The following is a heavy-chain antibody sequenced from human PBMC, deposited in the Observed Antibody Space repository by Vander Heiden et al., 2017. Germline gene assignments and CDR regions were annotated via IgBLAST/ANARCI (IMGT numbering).Heavy chain of an antibody. V-gene: IGHV3-23*01. CDR2: ISGSGGST. Sequence: EVQLLESGGGLVQPGGSLRLSCAASGLTFSSHAMRWVRQAPGKGLEWVSAISGSGGSTYYADSVKGRFTISRDNSKNTLYLQMNSLRAEDTAVYYCAKENYDFWSGYYFNAFDIWGQGTMVTVSS. D-gene: IGHD3-3*01. CDR3: AKENYDFWSGYYFNAFDI. CDR1: GLTFSSHA. J-gene: IGHJ3*02.